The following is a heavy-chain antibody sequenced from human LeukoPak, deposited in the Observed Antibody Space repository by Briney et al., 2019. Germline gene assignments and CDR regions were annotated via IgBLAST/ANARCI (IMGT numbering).Heavy chain of an antibody. CDR3: ARDPDLRYCSGGSCYSFDY. CDR2: KSYDGSNK. D-gene: IGHD2-15*01. V-gene: IGHV3-30*04. J-gene: IGHJ4*02. CDR1: GFTFSSYA. Sequence: GGSLRLSCAASGFTFSSYAMHWVRQAPGKGLEWVAVKSYDGSNKYYADSVKGRFTISRDNSKNTLYLQMNSLRAEDTAVYYCARDPDLRYCSGGSCYSFDYWGQGTLVTVSS.